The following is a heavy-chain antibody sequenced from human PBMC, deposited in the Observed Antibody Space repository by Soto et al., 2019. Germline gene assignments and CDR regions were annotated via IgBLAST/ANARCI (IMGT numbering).Heavy chain of an antibody. CDR2: IYYSGST. CDR3: ARGALLWFGELSPEGGNYGMDV. CDR1: GGSISSYY. J-gene: IGHJ6*02. D-gene: IGHD3-10*01. V-gene: IGHV4-59*01. Sequence: PSETLSLTCTVSGGSISSYYWSWIRQPPGKGLEWIGYIYYSGSTNYNPSLESRVTISVDTSKNQFSLKLSSVTAADTAVYYCARGALLWFGELSPEGGNYGMDVWGQGTKVTGSS.